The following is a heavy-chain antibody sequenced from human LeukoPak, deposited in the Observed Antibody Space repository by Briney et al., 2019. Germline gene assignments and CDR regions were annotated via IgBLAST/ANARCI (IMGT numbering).Heavy chain of an antibody. V-gene: IGHV3-7*05. CDR2: IKQDGSEE. CDR3: AGGYCTSTRCHANWFDP. CDR1: GFTFSNYW. D-gene: IGHD2-2*01. J-gene: IGHJ5*02. Sequence: GSLRLSCAASGFTFSNYWMSWVRQAPGKGLEWVANIKQDGSEEYYVDSVKGRFTISRDNAKTSLYLQMNSLRAEDTAVYYCAGGYCTSTRCHANWFDPWGQGTLVTVSS.